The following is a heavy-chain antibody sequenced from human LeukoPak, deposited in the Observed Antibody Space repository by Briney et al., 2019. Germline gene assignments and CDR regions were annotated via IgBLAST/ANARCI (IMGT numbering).Heavy chain of an antibody. Sequence: SETLSLTCTVSGGSISSYYWSWIRQPPGKGLEWIGYIYYSGSTNYNPSLKSRVTISVDTSKNQFSLKLSSVTAADTAVYYCARDQDWFDPWGQGTLVTVSS. J-gene: IGHJ5*02. CDR1: GGSISSYY. CDR3: ARDQDWFDP. CDR2: IYYSGST. V-gene: IGHV4-59*12.